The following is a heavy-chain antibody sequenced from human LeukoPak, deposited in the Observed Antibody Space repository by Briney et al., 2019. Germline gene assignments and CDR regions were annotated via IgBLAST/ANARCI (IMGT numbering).Heavy chain of an antibody. Sequence: SETLSLTCSVSGGSISSYYWSWIRQPPGKGLEWIGYIYDRGSTNYNPSLKSRVTISVDTSKNQFSLNLSSVTAADTAVYYCARALAYSGFDYWGQGTLVPVSS. CDR3: ARALAYSGFDY. J-gene: IGHJ4*02. CDR2: IYDRGST. D-gene: IGHD5-12*01. CDR1: GGSISSYY. V-gene: IGHV4-59*01.